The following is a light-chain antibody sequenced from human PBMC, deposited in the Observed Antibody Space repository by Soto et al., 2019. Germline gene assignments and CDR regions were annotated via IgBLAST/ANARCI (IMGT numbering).Light chain of an antibody. Sequence: DIQMTQSPSTLSASVGDRVTITCRVSQSISSWLAWYQQNPGKAPKLLIYKASSLQSGVPSRFNDSGSGTEFTLTISSLQPDDFAAYYCQQYSTYSRLTFGGGTKVEIK. V-gene: IGKV1-5*03. J-gene: IGKJ4*01. CDR3: QQYSTYSRLT. CDR2: KAS. CDR1: QSISSW.